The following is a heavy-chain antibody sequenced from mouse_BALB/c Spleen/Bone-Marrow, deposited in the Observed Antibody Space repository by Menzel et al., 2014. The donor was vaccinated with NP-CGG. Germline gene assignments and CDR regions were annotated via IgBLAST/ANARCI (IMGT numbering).Heavy chain of an antibody. V-gene: IGHV5-9*03. CDR2: ISSGGGNT. CDR1: GFTFSSYT. Sequence: EVKLMESGGGLVKPGGSLKLSCAASGFTFSSYTMSWVRQTPEKRLEWVATISSGGGNTYYPDSMKGRFTISRDNAKNNLYLQMSSLRSEDTALYYRARAYYRYPFDYWGQGTTLTVSS. CDR3: ARAYYRYPFDY. D-gene: IGHD2-14*01. J-gene: IGHJ2*01.